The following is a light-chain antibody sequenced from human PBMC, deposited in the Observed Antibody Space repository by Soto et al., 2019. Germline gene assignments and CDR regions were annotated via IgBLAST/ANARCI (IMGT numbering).Light chain of an antibody. V-gene: IGKV3-11*01. CDR2: DAS. J-gene: IGKJ2*01. CDR1: QSVSSY. Sequence: EIVLTQSPATLSLSPGERATLSCRASQSVSSYLAWYQHKPGQAPRLLIYDASNRATGIPARFSGSGSGTDFTLTISSLEPEDLAVYYCQQRSNWPPYTFGQGTKLEIK. CDR3: QQRSNWPPYT.